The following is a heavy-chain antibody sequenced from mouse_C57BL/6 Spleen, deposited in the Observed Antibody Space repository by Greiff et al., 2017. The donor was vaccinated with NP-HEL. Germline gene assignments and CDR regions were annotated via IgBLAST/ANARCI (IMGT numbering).Heavy chain of an antibody. J-gene: IGHJ4*01. CDR3: ASKRGYYAMDY. Sequence: EVKLMESGPGLVKPSQSLSLTCSVTGYSITSGYYWNWIRQFPGNKLEWMGYISYDGSNNYNPSLKNRISITRDTSKNQFFLKLNSVTTEDTATYYCASKRGYYAMDYWGQGTSVTVSS. V-gene: IGHV3-6*01. CDR1: GYSITSGYY. CDR2: ISYDGSN.